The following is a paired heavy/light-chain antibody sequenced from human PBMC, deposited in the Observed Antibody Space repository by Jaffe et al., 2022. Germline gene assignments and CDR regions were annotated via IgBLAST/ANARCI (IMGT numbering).Light chain of an antibody. Sequence: SVLTQPPSVSAAPGQKVTISCSGSSSNIGNNYVSWYQQVPGTAPKLLIFENNKRPSGIPDRFSGSKSGTSATLGITGLQTGDEADYYCETWDSSLSAGVFGGGTKLTVL. CDR1: SSNIGNNY. CDR3: ETWDSSLSAGV. CDR2: ENN. J-gene: IGLJ3*02. V-gene: IGLV1-51*02.
Heavy chain of an antibody. J-gene: IGHJ4*02. CDR1: GFTFSSDI. V-gene: IGHV3-21*01. Sequence: EVQLVESGGGLVKPGGSLRLSCAASGFTFSSDIMNWVRQTPGKGLEWVSSISSSSGYIYYADSVKGRFTISRDNAKKSLYLQMNSLRAEDTAMYYCARALPVGHYFDYWGQGTLVTVSS. CDR3: ARALPVGHYFDY. CDR2: ISSSSGYI. D-gene: IGHD1-26*01.